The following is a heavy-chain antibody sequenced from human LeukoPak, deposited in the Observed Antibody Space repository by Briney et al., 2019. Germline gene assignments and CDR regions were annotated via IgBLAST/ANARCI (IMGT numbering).Heavy chain of an antibody. D-gene: IGHD3-9*01. CDR3: TRGKYGYFDWRLDY. J-gene: IGHJ4*02. CDR1: GYTFTGYH. CDR2: INANSGDT. V-gene: IGHV1-2*02. Sequence: GASVKVSCKASGYTFTGYHMHWVRQAPGQGLEWMRWINANSGDTKYAQKFQGRVSMTRDTSISTAYMEMSRLRSDDTAVYYCTRGKYGYFDWRLDYWGQGTLVTVSS.